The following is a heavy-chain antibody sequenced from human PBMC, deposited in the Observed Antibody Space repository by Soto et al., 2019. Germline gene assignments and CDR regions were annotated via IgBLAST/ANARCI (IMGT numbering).Heavy chain of an antibody. Sequence: QVQLQESGPGLVKPSQTLSLTRTVSGGSISSGDYYWSWIRQPPGKGLEWVGYIYYSGSTYYNPSLKSRVTISVDTSKNQFSLKLSSVTAADTAVYYCARGMPVTPAFDIWGQGTMVTVSS. CDR3: ARGMPVTPAFDI. CDR2: IYYSGST. D-gene: IGHD4-17*01. CDR1: GGSISSGDYY. J-gene: IGHJ3*02. V-gene: IGHV4-30-4*01.